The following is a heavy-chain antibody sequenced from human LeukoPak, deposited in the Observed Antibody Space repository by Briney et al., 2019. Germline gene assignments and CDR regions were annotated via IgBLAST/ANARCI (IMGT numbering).Heavy chain of an antibody. Sequence: SETLSLTCTVSGGSISSSSYYCGWIRQPPGKGLEWIGSIYYSGSTYYNPSLKSRFTISVDTYKNQFYLKLSSVPAADKAVYYCARGRGYCSSTSCYERRIVGATKYYSDYWGQGTLVTVSS. V-gene: IGHV4-39*01. CDR2: IYYSGST. CDR1: GGSISSSSYY. J-gene: IGHJ4*02. CDR3: ARGRGYCSSTSCYERRIVGATKYYSDY. D-gene: IGHD2-2*03.